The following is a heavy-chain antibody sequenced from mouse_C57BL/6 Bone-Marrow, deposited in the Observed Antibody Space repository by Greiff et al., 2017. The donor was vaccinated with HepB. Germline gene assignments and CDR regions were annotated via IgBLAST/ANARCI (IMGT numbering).Heavy chain of an antibody. CDR1: GFTFSDYG. CDR3: ARYNYSNWFAY. J-gene: IGHJ3*01. Sequence: EVKLVESGGGLVKPGGSLKLSCAASGFTFSDYGMHWVRQAPEKGLEWVAYISSGSSTIYYADTVKGRFTISRDNAKNTLFLQMTSLRSEDTAMYYCARYNYSNWFAYWGQGTLVTVSA. V-gene: IGHV5-17*01. D-gene: IGHD2-5*01. CDR2: ISSGSSTI.